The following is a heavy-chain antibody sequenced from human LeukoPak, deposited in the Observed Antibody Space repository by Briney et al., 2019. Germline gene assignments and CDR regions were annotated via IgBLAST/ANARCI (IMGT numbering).Heavy chain of an antibody. D-gene: IGHD3-9*01. CDR1: GGTFIIYA. Sequence: ASVKVSFKASGGTFIIYAISWVRQAPGQGVEWMGGIIPIFGTANYTQKFQGRVTITADKSTSTAYMELSSLRSEDTAVYYCARPNSYDILTGYWTENWFDPWGQGTLVTVSS. V-gene: IGHV1-69*06. CDR2: IIPIFGTA. J-gene: IGHJ5*02. CDR3: ARPNSYDILTGYWTENWFDP.